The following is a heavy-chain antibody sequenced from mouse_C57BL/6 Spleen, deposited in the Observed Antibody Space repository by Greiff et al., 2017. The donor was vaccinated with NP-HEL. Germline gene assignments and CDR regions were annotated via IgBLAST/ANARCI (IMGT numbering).Heavy chain of an antibody. Sequence: QVQLQQPGAELVRPGTSVKLSCKASGYTFTSYWMHWVKQRPGQGLAWIGVIDPSDSYTNYNQKFTGKATLTVDTSSSTAYMQLSSLTSEDSAVYYCARGTTVVYFDYWGQGTTLTVSS. CDR3: ARGTTVVYFDY. CDR1: GYTFTSYW. CDR2: IDPSDSYT. D-gene: IGHD1-1*01. J-gene: IGHJ2*01. V-gene: IGHV1-59*01.